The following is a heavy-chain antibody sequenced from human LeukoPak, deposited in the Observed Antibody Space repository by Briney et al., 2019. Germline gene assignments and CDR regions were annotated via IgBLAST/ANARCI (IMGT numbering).Heavy chain of an antibody. CDR1: GDSVSSNSAA. Sequence: SQTLSLTCAISGDSVSSNSAAWNWIRQSPSRGLEWLGRTYYRSKWYNDYAVSVKSRITINPDTSKNQFSLQLNSVTPEDTAVYYCARDFDGDYHLRGTFDYWGQGTLVTVSS. CDR3: ARDFDGDYHLRGTFDY. CDR2: TYYRSKWYN. D-gene: IGHD4-17*01. V-gene: IGHV6-1*01. J-gene: IGHJ4*02.